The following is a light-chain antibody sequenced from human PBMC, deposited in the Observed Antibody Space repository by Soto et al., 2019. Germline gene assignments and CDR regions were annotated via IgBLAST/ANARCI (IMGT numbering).Light chain of an antibody. CDR3: CSYAGDYTWV. Sequence: QSALTQPRSVSGSPGQSVTISCTGTSSDIGGYNYVSWYHQHPGKAPKLMIYDVSERPSGVPDRFSGSKSANTASLTISGLHAEDEAEYYCCSYAGDYTWVFGGGTKLTVL. J-gene: IGLJ3*02. V-gene: IGLV2-11*01. CDR2: DVS. CDR1: SSDIGGYNY.